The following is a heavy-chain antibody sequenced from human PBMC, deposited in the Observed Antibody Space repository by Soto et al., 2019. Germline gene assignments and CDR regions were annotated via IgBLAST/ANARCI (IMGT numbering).Heavy chain of an antibody. CDR1: GFTFSSYG. CDR2: ISYDGSNK. CDR3: AKGKAAKDYYYYYYGMDV. D-gene: IGHD2-15*01. J-gene: IGHJ6*02. V-gene: IGHV3-30*18. Sequence: PGGSLRLSCAASGFTFSSYGMHWVRQAPGKGLEWVAVISYDGSNKYYADSVKGRFTISRDNSKNTLYLQMNSLRAEDTAVYYCAKGKAAKDYYYYYYGMDVWGQGTTVTVSS.